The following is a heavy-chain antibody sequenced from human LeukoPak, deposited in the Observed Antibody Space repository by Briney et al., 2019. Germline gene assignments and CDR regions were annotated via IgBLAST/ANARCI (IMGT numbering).Heavy chain of an antibody. Sequence: GGSLRLSCAASGFIFSNYWRSWVRQAPGKGLEWVANVRQDGSERYYVDSVRGRFTISRDNAKNSLYLQMNSLRAEDTAVYYCATGYSYGHDAFDIWGQGTMVTVSS. J-gene: IGHJ3*02. V-gene: IGHV3-7*01. D-gene: IGHD5-18*01. CDR2: VRQDGSER. CDR1: GFIFSNYW. CDR3: ATGYSYGHDAFDI.